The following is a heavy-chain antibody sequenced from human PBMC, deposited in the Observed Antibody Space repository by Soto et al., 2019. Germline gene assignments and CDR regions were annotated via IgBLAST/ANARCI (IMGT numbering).Heavy chain of an antibody. CDR1: GGSFKGGSYS. CDR3: ARDFAYFDS. J-gene: IGHJ4*02. Sequence: SEILSLTCTVSGGSFKGGSYSWSWIRQPPGKGLEWIGYVYHTGRTSYNPSLKSRVSISMDTSKNQFSLNLDSVTAADTAVYFCARDFAYFDSWGQGTLVTVSS. D-gene: IGHD3-3*01. V-gene: IGHV4-61*01. CDR2: VYHTGRT.